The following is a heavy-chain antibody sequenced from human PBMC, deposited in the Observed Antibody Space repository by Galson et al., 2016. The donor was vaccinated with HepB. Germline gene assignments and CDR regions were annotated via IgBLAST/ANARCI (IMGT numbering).Heavy chain of an antibody. D-gene: IGHD1-20*01. J-gene: IGHJ5*02. Sequence: ETLSLTCAVSGGFINTTDWWSWVRQPPGKGLEWIGEIYHRGKVNYNPSLKSRVTISVDKSNNQFSLRLTSVTAADTALYYCARFTPFNWTYDLWGRGTLVTVSS. CDR3: ARFTPFNWTYDL. CDR1: GGFINTTDW. CDR2: IYHRGKV. V-gene: IGHV4-4*02.